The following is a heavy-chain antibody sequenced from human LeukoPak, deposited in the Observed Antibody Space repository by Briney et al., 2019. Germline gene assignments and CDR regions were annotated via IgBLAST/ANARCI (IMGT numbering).Heavy chain of an antibody. CDR3: ARRSMVQHLDV. CDR2: IDTNTGNP. CDR1: GYTFTSHA. V-gene: IGHV7-4-1*02. J-gene: IGHJ6*03. Sequence: ASVKVSGKASGYTFTSHAMNWVRQAPGQGLEYIGWIDTNTGNPTYAQDFTGRFVFSLDTSVNTAYLHISSLKTEDTAVYYCARRSMVQHLDVWGKGTTVTVSS. D-gene: IGHD3-10*01.